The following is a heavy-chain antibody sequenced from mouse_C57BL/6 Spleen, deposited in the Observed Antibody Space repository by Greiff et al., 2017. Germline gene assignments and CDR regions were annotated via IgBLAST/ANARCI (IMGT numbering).Heavy chain of an antibody. D-gene: IGHD4-1*01. J-gene: IGHJ2*01. CDR2: IWGGGCT. V-gene: IGHV2-9*01. CDR3: AKQGGWDVPFDY. Sequence: VQLKESGPGLVAPSQSLSITCPVSGLSLPCYGVDWVRQPPGKGLEWLGVIWGGGCTYYNSALMSRLGISKDNSKSQVFLKMNSRQTDDTAMYCCAKQGGWDVPFDYWGQGTTLTVSS. CDR1: GLSLPCYG.